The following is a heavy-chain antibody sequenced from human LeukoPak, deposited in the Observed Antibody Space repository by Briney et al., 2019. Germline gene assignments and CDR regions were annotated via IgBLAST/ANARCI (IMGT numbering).Heavy chain of an antibody. J-gene: IGHJ5*02. V-gene: IGHV4-59*01. CDR2: IYYSGST. CDR3: ARGSTRDKFDP. D-gene: IGHD2-15*01. Sequence: SETLSLTCAVYGGSFSGYYWSWIRQPPGKGLEWIGYIYYSGSTNYNPSLKSRVTISVDTSKNQFSLKLSSVTAADTAVYYCARGSTRDKFDPWGQGTLVTVSS. CDR1: GGSFSGYY.